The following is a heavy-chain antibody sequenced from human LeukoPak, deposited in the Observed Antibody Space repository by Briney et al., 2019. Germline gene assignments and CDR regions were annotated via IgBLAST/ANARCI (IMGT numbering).Heavy chain of an antibody. V-gene: IGHV3-48*01. CDR3: AREGYSSGWYSGNAAFDI. D-gene: IGHD6-19*01. CDR1: GFTFSSYS. CDR2: ISSSSSTI. Sequence: GGSLRLSCAASGFTFSSYSMNWVRQAPGKGLEWVSYISSSSSTIYYADSLKGRFTISRDNAKNSLYLQMNSLRAEDTAVYYCAREGYSSGWYSGNAAFDIWGQGTMVTVSS. J-gene: IGHJ3*02.